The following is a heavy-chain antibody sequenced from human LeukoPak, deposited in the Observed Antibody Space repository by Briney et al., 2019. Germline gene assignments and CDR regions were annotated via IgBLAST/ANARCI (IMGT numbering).Heavy chain of an antibody. CDR2: IYYSGST. J-gene: IGHJ4*02. CDR3: ASGAVAGDFDY. D-gene: IGHD6-19*01. CDR1: GGSISSYY. Sequence: SETLSLTCTVSGGSISSYYWSWIRQPPGKGLEWIGYIYYSGSTNYNPSLKSRVTISVDTSKNQFSLKLSSVTAADTAVYYCASGAVAGDFDYWGEGTLVTASS. V-gene: IGHV4-59*01.